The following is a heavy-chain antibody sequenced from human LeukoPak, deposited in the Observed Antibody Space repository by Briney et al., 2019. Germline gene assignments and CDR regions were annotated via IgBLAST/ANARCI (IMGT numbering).Heavy chain of an antibody. CDR2: MNPNSGNT. Sequence: GASVKVSCKGSGYTFTSYDINWVRQATGQGLEWMGWMNPNSGNTGYAQKFQGRVTMTRNTSISTAYMELSSLRSEDTAVYYCARGHDFWSGYENWFDPWGQGTLVTVSS. V-gene: IGHV1-8*01. J-gene: IGHJ5*02. D-gene: IGHD3-3*01. CDR1: GYTFTSYD. CDR3: ARGHDFWSGYENWFDP.